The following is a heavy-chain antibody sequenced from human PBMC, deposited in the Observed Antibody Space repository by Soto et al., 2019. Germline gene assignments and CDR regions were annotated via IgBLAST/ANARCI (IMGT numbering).Heavy chain of an antibody. CDR1: GYSFTSYW. CDR3: ARLGVGAVAAEYYFDY. D-gene: IGHD6-19*01. Sequence: GESLKISCKGSGYSFTSYWIGWVRQMPGKGLEWMGIIYPGDSDTRYSPSFQGQVTISADKSISTAYLQWSSLKASDTAMYYCARLGVGAVAAEYYFDYWGQGTLVTVSS. J-gene: IGHJ4*02. V-gene: IGHV5-51*01. CDR2: IYPGDSDT.